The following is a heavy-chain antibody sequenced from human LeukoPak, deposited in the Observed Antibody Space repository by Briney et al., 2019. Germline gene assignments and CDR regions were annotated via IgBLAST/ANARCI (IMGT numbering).Heavy chain of an antibody. CDR2: INHSGST. D-gene: IGHD6-13*01. V-gene: IGHV4-34*01. CDR3: ARVLYSSSWIRGDYYYYMDV. Sequence: SETLSLTCAVYGGSFSGYYWSWIRQPPGKGLEWIGEINHSGSTYYNPSLKSRVTISVDTSKSQFSLKLSSVTAADTAVYYCARVLYSSSWIRGDYYYYMDVWGKGTTVTVSS. J-gene: IGHJ6*03. CDR1: GGSFSGYY.